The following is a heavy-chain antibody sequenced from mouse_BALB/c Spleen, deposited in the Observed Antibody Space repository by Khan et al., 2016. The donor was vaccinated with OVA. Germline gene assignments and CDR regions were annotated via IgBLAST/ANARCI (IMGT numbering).Heavy chain of an antibody. V-gene: IGHV1-85*01. CDR3: ARHYYGGVLYWYFDV. CDR1: GYTFTNYD. D-gene: IGHD1-2*01. Sequence: QVQLQQSGAELVKPGASVKLSCKASGYTFTNYDLNWVRLRPEQGLEWIGWIFPGDGSAKYNEKFKGKATLTTDTSSSTAYMQLSRLTSEDSAVEVCARHYYGGVLYWYFDVWGAGTAVTVAS. CDR2: IFPGDGSA. J-gene: IGHJ1*01.